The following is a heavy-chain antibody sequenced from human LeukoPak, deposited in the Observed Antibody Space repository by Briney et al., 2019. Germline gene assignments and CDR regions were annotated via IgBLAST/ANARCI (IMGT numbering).Heavy chain of an antibody. J-gene: IGHJ3*02. V-gene: IGHV3-53*01. D-gene: IGHD4-17*01. CDR3: ARHLSGDDI. Sequence: GGSLRLSCAASGFTLSSNYMTWVRQAPGKGLEWVSIIYSSGSTYYADSVKGRFTISRDNSKNTLYLQMNSLRDEDTAVYYCARHLSGDDIWGQGTMVTVSS. CDR1: GFTLSSNY. CDR2: IYSSGST.